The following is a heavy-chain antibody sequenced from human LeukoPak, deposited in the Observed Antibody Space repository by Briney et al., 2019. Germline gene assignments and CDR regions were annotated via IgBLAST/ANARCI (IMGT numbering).Heavy chain of an antibody. CDR2: I. Sequence: SLTLSCAASGLTFDNYAMQLARPGPGKGLEWVASIDYAESVKGRLTISRDNTKNFLYFQMNILRPEDTAPYSRANGFASLHYRNHFDPWGQGTLVTVSS. CDR3: ANGFASLHYRNHFDP. V-gene: IGHV3-9*01. J-gene: IGHJ5*02. CDR1: GLTFDNYA. D-gene: IGHD3-16*02.